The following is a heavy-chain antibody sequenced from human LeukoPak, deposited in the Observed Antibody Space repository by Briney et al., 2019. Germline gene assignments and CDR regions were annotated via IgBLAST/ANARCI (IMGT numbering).Heavy chain of an antibody. Sequence: SETLSLTCTVSGYSISSGYYWGWIRQPPGEGLEWIGSIYHSGSTYYNPSLKSRVTISVDTSKNQFSLKLSSVTAAGTAVYYCASGGVVTAIRVQYYFDYWGQGTLVTVSS. CDR3: ASGGVVTAIRVQYYFDY. CDR2: IYHSGST. V-gene: IGHV4-38-2*02. CDR1: GYSISSGYY. D-gene: IGHD2-21*02. J-gene: IGHJ4*02.